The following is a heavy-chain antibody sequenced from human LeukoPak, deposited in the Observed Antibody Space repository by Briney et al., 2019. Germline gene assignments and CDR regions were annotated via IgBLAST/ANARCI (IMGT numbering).Heavy chain of an antibody. CDR2: ISSSRGTI. D-gene: IGHD1-1*01. CDR1: GFTFSTYN. CDR3: ARDLVGTNPDSLDV. Sequence: GGSLRLSCEASGFTFSTYNMQWVRQAPGKGLEWVSYISSSRGTIWYADSVKGRFTISRDNAKSSLYLQMNSLRAEDTAVYYCARDLVGTNPDSLDVWSQGTMVTVSS. J-gene: IGHJ3*01. V-gene: IGHV3-48*04.